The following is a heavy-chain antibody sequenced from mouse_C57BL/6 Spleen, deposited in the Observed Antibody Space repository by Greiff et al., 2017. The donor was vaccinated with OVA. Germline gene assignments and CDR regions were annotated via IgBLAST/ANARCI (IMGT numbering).Heavy chain of an antibody. Sequence: QVQLKESGAELVKPGASVKISCKASGYAFSSYWMNWVKQRPGKGLEWIGQIYPGDGDTNYNGKFKGKATLTADKSSSTAYMQLSSLTSEDSADYFCARSPQLGGFAYWGQGTLVTVSA. CDR3: ARSPQLGGFAY. CDR2: IYPGDGDT. V-gene: IGHV1-80*01. CDR1: GYAFSSYW. D-gene: IGHD4-1*02. J-gene: IGHJ3*01.